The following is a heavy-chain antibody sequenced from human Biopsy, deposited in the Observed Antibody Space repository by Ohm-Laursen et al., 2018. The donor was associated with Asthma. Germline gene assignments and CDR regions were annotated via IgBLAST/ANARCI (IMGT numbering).Heavy chain of an antibody. Sequence: SLRLSCAASGFTFSSYGIHWVRQAPGKGLEWVSVIYSGGTSDTADSVRGRFTISRDNSKSTLFLQMDSLSAEDTAVYYCAKDFRGIAVAGDRGFDYWGQGTLVTVSS. D-gene: IGHD6-19*01. CDR2: IYSGGTS. V-gene: IGHV3-23*03. CDR1: GFTFSSYG. CDR3: AKDFRGIAVAGDRGFDY. J-gene: IGHJ4*02.